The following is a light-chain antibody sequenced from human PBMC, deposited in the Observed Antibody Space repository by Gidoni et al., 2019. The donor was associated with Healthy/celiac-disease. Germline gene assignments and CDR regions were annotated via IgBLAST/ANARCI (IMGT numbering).Light chain of an antibody. J-gene: IGKJ1*01. V-gene: IGKV4-1*01. CDR2: WAS. Sequence: DIVMNQSPEALAVSLGEKATINCKSSQSVLYRSNNQNYLAWYQQKPGQPPKLLIYWASTRDSGVPDRFSGSGSGTDFTLTISSLQAEDVAVYYCQQYYSTPWTFGQGTKVEIK. CDR3: QQYYSTPWT. CDR1: QSVLYRSNNQNY.